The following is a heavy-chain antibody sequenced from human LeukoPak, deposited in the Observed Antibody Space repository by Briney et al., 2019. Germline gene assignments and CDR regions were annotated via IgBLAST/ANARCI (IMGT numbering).Heavy chain of an antibody. CDR2: VNPNSGDT. CDR3: ARGDLTVTTLFDYNWFDP. Sequence: ASVKVSCKASGYTFTGYYLHWVRQAPGQGLEWMGCVNPNSGDTNYAQKFQGRVTMTRDASISTAYMELSRLRSDDTAVYYCARGDLTVTTLFDYNWFDPWGQGTLVTVSS. V-gene: IGHV1-2*02. CDR1: GYTFTGYY. D-gene: IGHD4-17*01. J-gene: IGHJ5*02.